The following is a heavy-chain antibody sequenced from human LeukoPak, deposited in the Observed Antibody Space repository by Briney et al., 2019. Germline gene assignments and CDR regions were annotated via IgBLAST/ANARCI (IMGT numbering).Heavy chain of an antibody. V-gene: IGHV4-59*01. J-gene: IGHJ4*02. CDR2: IYYSGST. CDR3: ARCSVYDYVWGTPVAYFDY. Sequence: SSETLSLTCTVSGGSISRYYWSWIRQPPGKGLEWIGYIYYSGSTNYNPSLKSRVTISVDTSKNQFSLKLSSVTAADTAVCYCARCSVYDYVWGTPVAYFDYWGQGTLVTVS. D-gene: IGHD3-16*01. CDR1: GGSISRYY.